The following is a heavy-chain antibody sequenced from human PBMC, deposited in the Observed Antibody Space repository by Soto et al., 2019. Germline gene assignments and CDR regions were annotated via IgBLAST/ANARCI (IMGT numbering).Heavy chain of an antibody. J-gene: IGHJ4*02. V-gene: IGHV3-30-3*01. D-gene: IGHD3-22*01. CDR3: ARDQTDSGGYSDS. Sequence: XESLRLSCAASGFTFSSYAMHWVRQAPGKGLEWVAVISYDGSNEYYADSVKGRFTISRDNSKNTLYLQVSNLRAEDTAVYFCARDQTDSGGYSDSWGQGTLVTVSS. CDR1: GFTFSSYA. CDR2: ISYDGSNE.